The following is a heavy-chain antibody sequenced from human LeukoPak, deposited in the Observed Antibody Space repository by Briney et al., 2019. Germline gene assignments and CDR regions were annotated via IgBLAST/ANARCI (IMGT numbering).Heavy chain of an antibody. Sequence: GGSLRLSCSASKFTFSKYNMNWVRQAPGKGLEWVSSISDSSSYIYYADSVKGRFTISRDNAKNSLYLQMNSLRAEDTALYYRARDSYGDYSAFDYWGQGTLVTVSS. CDR3: ARDSYGDYSAFDY. J-gene: IGHJ4*02. CDR2: ISDSSSYI. D-gene: IGHD4-17*01. V-gene: IGHV3-21*04. CDR1: KFTFSKYN.